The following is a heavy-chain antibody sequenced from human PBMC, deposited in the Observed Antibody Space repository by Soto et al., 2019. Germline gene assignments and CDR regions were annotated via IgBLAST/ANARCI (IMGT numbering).Heavy chain of an antibody. Sequence: GGSLRLSCAASGFTFSNAWMNWVRQAPGKGLEWVGRIKSKTDGGTTDYAAPVKGRFTISRDDSKNTRYLQMNSLKTEDTAVYYCTNSFWSGYYSRRAPYYYYYGMDVWGQGTTVTVSS. CDR3: TNSFWSGYYSRRAPYYYYYGMDV. J-gene: IGHJ6*02. V-gene: IGHV3-15*07. CDR2: IKSKTDGGTT. D-gene: IGHD3-3*01. CDR1: GFTFSNAW.